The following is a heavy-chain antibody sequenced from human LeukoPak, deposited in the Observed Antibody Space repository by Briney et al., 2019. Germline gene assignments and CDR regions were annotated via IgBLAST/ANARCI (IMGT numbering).Heavy chain of an antibody. V-gene: IGHV4-39*07. CDR3: AREPLYYYYMDV. J-gene: IGHJ6*03. Sequence: SETLSLTCTVSGGSLSSSSYYWGWIRQPPGRGLEWIGSIYYSGSTYYNPSLKSRVTISVDTSKNQSSLKLSSVTAADTAVYYCAREPLYYYYMDVWGKGTTVTVSS. CDR2: IYYSGST. CDR1: GGSLSSSSYY.